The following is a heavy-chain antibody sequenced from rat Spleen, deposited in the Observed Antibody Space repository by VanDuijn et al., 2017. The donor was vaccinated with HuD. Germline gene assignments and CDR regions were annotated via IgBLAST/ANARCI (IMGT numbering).Heavy chain of an antibody. CDR1: GFTFSNYG. Sequence: EVQLVESGGGLVQPGRSLKLSCAASGFTFSNYGMAWVRQAPTKGLEWVATISYDGSSTYYRDSVKGRFTISRDNAKSTLYLLMDSLRSEDTATYYCARSGYGGYYFDYWGQGVMVTVSS. CDR3: ARSGYGGYYFDY. V-gene: IGHV5-29*01. D-gene: IGHD1-11*01. CDR2: ISYDGSST. J-gene: IGHJ2*01.